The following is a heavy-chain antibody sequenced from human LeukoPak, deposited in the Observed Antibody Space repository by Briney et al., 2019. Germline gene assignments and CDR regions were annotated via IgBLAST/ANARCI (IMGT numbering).Heavy chain of an antibody. Sequence: SETLSLTCTVFSGSISSGDYYWSWIRQPPGKGLEWIGYIYYSGSSYYNPSLKSRVAMSVDTSKNQFSLRLSSVTAADTAVYYCASLYCSGGNCKGVAYWGQGTLVTVSS. J-gene: IGHJ4*02. CDR1: SGSISSGDYY. V-gene: IGHV4-30-4*01. CDR3: ASLYCSGGNCKGVAY. CDR2: IYYSGSS. D-gene: IGHD2-15*01.